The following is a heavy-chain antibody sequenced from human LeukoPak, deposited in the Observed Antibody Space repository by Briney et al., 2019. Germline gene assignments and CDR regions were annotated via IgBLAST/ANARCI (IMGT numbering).Heavy chain of an antibody. CDR2: ISSSSNYI. CDR1: GFTFSSYT. D-gene: IGHD1-26*01. CDR3: ARVGGSYKGLAFDY. J-gene: IGHJ4*02. V-gene: IGHV3-21*04. Sequence: PGGSLRLSCAASGFTFSSYTMNWVRQAPGKGLEWVSSISSSSNYIFYADSVKGRFTISRDNSKNTLYLQMNSLRAEDTAVYYCARVGGSYKGLAFDYWGQGTLVTVSS.